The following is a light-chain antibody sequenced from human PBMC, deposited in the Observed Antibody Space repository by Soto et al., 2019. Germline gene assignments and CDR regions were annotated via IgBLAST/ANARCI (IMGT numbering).Light chain of an antibody. CDR1: SSDVGDYNF. CDR3: SSYAGSNNFVV. V-gene: IGLV2-8*01. CDR2: EVS. J-gene: IGLJ2*01. Sequence: QSVLTQPPSASGSPGQSVTISCTGTSSDVGDYNFVSWYQHHPGKAPKLMIYEVSKRPSGVPDRFSGSKSGNTASLTVSGLQTEDEADYYCSSYAGSNNFVVFGGGTKVTVL.